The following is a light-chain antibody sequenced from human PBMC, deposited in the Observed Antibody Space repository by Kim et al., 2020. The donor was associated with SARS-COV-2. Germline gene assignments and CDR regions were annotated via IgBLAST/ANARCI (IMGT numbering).Light chain of an antibody. CDR3: QQYYSTPPVT. CDR1: QSVLYSSNNKNY. CDR2: WAS. J-gene: IGKJ4*01. V-gene: IGKV4-1*01. Sequence: TINCKSSQSVLYSSNNKNYLAWYQQKPGQPPKLLIYWASTRESGVPDRFSGSGSGTDFTLTISSLQAEDVAVYYCQQYYSTPPVTFGGGTKVDI.